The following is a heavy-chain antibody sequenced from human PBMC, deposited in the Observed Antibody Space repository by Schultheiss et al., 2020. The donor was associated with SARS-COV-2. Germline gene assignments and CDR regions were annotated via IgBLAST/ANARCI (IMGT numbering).Heavy chain of an antibody. CDR1: GGSISSSSYY. D-gene: IGHD1-1*01. CDR3: ARVGRLNPRYYYYYGMDV. V-gene: IGHV4-61*05. J-gene: IGHJ6*02. CDR2: IYTSGST. Sequence: SETLSLTCTVSGGSISSSSYYWSWIRQPPGKGLEWIGYIYTSGSTNYNPSLKSRVTISVDTSKNQFSLKLSSVTAADTAVYYCARVGRLNPRYYYYYGMDVWGQGTTVTVSS.